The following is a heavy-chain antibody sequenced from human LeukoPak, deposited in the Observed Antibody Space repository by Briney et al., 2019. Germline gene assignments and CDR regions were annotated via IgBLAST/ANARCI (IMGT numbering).Heavy chain of an antibody. CDR3: AIPPGYCGNDCSFDY. Sequence: GEALNISCEGPGYSFSNYWIGWVRQMPGKGLEWMGIIYPGDYENRYSPSFQGLVTISVDKSISTAYLQWSSLKASDTAMYYCAIPPGYCGNDCSFDYWGQGTLVTVSS. D-gene: IGHD2-21*02. J-gene: IGHJ4*02. V-gene: IGHV5-51*01. CDR1: GYSFSNYW. CDR2: IYPGDYEN.